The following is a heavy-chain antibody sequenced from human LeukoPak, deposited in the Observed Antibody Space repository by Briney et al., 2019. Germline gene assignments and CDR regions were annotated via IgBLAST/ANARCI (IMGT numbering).Heavy chain of an antibody. Sequence: ASVKVSCKVSGYTFTSYAMHWVRQAPGQRLEWMGWINAGNGNTKYSQKFQGRVTITRDTSASTAYMELSSLRSEDTAVYYCARETKTRYCSSTSCYLYNWFDPWGQGTLVTVSS. CDR2: INAGNGNT. CDR1: GYTFTSYA. D-gene: IGHD2-2*01. CDR3: ARETKTRYCSSTSCYLYNWFDP. J-gene: IGHJ5*02. V-gene: IGHV1-3*01.